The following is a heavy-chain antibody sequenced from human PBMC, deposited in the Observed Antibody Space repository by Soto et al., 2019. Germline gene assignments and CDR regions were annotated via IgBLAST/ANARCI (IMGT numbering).Heavy chain of an antibody. J-gene: IGHJ6*03. CDR3: ARRARADYYYMDV. D-gene: IGHD6-6*01. CDR2: ISSNGIGT. V-gene: IGHV3-64*01. Sequence: EVQLVESGGGLAQPGGSLRLSCAASGFTLGSDAMDWVRQAPGKGLEYVSGISSNGIGTYYANSVKGRFTISRDNSKNTVYLQMDSLRPEDMAVYYCARRARADYYYMDVWGKGTTVTVS. CDR1: GFTLGSDA.